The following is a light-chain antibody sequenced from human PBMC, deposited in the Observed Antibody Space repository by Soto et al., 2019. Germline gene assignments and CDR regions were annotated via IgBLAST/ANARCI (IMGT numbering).Light chain of an antibody. CDR3: QQRGVWPPIT. V-gene: IGKV3-11*01. J-gene: IGKJ5*01. CDR2: DAS. CDR1: QSVSSS. Sequence: EIVLTQSPATLSLSPGERATLSCVASQSVSSSLAWYQQKPGQAPRLLIYDASNRATGIPARFSGSGSGTDFTLTISSLEPEDFGVYYYQQRGVWPPITFGQGTRLEIK.